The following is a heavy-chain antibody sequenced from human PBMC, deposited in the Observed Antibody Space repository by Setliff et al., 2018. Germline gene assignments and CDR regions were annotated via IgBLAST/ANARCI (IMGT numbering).Heavy chain of an antibody. D-gene: IGHD3-22*01. CDR2: IYYSGST. V-gene: IGHV4-31*03. J-gene: IGHJ3*02. CDR1: GGSISSGGYY. CDR3: ARVPRLLSVRNAFDI. Sequence: SETLSLTCTVSGGSISSGGYYWSRIRQHPGKGLEWIGYIYYSGSTYYNPSLKSRVTISVDTSKNQFSLRLSSVTAADTAVYYCARVPRLLSVRNAFDIWGQGTMVTVSS.